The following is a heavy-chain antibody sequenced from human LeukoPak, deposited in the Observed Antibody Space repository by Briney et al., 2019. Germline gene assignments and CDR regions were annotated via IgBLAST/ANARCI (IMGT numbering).Heavy chain of an antibody. V-gene: IGHV3-23*01. CDR1: GFTFNNYA. CDR2: IRGST. J-gene: IGHJ4*02. D-gene: IGHD6-19*01. CDR3: ARGSGWYWYDY. Sequence: QPGGSLRLSCAASGFTFNNYAVSWVRQAPGKGLEWVSLIRGSTYYADSVKGRSTISRDNSQKTVHLQMNSLRAEDTAVYYCARGSGWYWYDYWGQGTLVTVSS.